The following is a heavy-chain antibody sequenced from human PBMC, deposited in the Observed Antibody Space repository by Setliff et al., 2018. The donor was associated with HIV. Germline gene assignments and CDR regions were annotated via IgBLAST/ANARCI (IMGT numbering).Heavy chain of an antibody. Sequence: LSLTCTVSGGSISIHYWSWIRQAPGKGLEWVSYISGSGSTIYYADSVKGRFTISRDNAKNSLYLQMNSLRAEDTALYYCAKPVRGYSYGADAFDIWGQGTMVTVSS. D-gene: IGHD5-18*01. CDR3: AKPVRGYSYGADAFDI. J-gene: IGHJ3*02. V-gene: IGHV3-11*01. CDR1: GGSISIHY. CDR2: ISGSGSTI.